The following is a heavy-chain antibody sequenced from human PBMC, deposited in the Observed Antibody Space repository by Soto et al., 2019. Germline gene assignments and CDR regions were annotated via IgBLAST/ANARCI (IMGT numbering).Heavy chain of an antibody. J-gene: IGHJ5*02. D-gene: IGHD3-22*01. CDR1: GFTFSSYA. CDR3: AKDRSYYYDSSGPRGNWFDP. CDR2: ISGSGGST. V-gene: IGHV3-23*01. Sequence: EVQLLESGGGLVQPGGSLRLSCAASGFTFSSYAMSWVRQAPGKGLEWVSAISGSGGSTYYADSVKGRFTIARDNSKNTLYLQMNSLGAEDTAVYYCAKDRSYYYDSSGPRGNWFDPWGQGTLVTVSS.